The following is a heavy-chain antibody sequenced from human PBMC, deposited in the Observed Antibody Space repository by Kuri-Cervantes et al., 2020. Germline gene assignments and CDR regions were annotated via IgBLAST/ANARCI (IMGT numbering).Heavy chain of an antibody. J-gene: IGHJ6*04. CDR1: GFTFSKYV. CDR3: ARGYLSTCTDFTCNQYFYQRLDV. V-gene: IGHV3-23*01. Sequence: GESLKISCASSGFTFSKYVMTWVRQAPGKGLELVSGISASGGDTYYADSVKGRFTVSRDNSRTTLYLHMDDMRPEDTAIYYCARGYLSTCTDFTCNQYFYQRLDVWGKGTTVTVSS. D-gene: IGHD2-2*01. CDR2: ISASGGDT.